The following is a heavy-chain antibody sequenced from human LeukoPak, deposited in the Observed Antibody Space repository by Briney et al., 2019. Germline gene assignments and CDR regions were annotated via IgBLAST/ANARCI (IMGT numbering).Heavy chain of an antibody. V-gene: IGHV3-30*04. J-gene: IGHJ4*02. D-gene: IGHD3-22*01. CDR1: GFTFSSYA. CDR2: ISYDGSNK. CDR3: AKVRTSNKYYYDSSGYLDY. Sequence: PGTSLRLSCAPSGFTFSSYAMHWVRQAPGKGLEWVALISYDGSNKYYADSVKGRFTISRDNSKNTLYLQMNSLRAEDTAVYYCAKVRTSNKYYYDSSGYLDYWGQGTLVTVSS.